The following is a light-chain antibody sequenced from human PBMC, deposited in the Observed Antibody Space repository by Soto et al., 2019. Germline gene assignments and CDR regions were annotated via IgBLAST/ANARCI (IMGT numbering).Light chain of an antibody. CDR2: DAS. CDR3: QQRSNWLELT. V-gene: IGKV3-11*01. Sequence: EIVLTQSPATLSLSPGERATLSCRASQSVSSHLAWYQQKPGQAPRLLIYDASNRATGIPARFSGSGSGTDFTLTISSLEPEDFAVYYWQQRSNWLELTFGGGTKVEIK. J-gene: IGKJ4*01. CDR1: QSVSSH.